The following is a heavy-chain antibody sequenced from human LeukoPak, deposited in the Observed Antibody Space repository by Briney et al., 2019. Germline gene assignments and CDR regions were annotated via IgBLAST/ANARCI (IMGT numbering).Heavy chain of an antibody. D-gene: IGHD1-26*01. CDR2: INHSGGT. CDR1: SGSINGYY. Sequence: SETLSLTCTVSSGSINGYYWSWIRQPPGKGLEWIGEINHSGGTNYNPSLKSRVTISVDTSKNQFSLKLSSVTAADTAVYYCARKWASGGYSYYYALDVWGQGTTVTVSS. V-gene: IGHV4-34*01. J-gene: IGHJ6*02. CDR3: ARKWASGGYSYYYALDV.